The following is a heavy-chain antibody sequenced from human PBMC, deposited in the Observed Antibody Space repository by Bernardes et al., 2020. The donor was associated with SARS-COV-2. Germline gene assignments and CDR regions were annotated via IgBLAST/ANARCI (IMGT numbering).Heavy chain of an antibody. D-gene: IGHD3-16*01. CDR1: GFTFRSSS. V-gene: IGHV3-21*01. CDR3: ARGGSYGMDV. Sequence: GGALFLSCAASGFTFRSSSMNWVRQAPGQGLEWVSSISSSSSYIYYADSVKGRFTISRDNAKNSLYLQMNSLRAEDTAVYYCARGGSYGMDVWGQGTTVTGSS. CDR2: ISSSSSYI. J-gene: IGHJ6*02.